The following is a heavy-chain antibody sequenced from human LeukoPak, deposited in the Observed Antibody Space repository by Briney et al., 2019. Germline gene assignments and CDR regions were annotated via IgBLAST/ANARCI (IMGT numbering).Heavy chain of an antibody. D-gene: IGHD3-3*01. Sequence: KTSETLSLTCTVSGGSISSSSYYWGWIRQPPGKGLEWIGSINYSENTNYNPSLNSRVTISVDTSKNQFSLKLSSVTAADTAVYYCARDIPSGYHDYWGQGTLVTVSS. CDR3: ARDIPSGYHDY. J-gene: IGHJ4*02. CDR2: INYSENT. V-gene: IGHV4-39*07. CDR1: GGSISSSSYY.